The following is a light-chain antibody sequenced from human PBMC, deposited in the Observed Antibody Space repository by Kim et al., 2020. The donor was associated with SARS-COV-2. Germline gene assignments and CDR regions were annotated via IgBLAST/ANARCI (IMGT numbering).Light chain of an antibody. CDR1: SGNIASNF. J-gene: IGLJ2*01. V-gene: IGLV6-57*04. CDR2: EDD. Sequence: NFMLTQPQSLSESPGKTITISCTRTSGNIASNFVQWYQQRPGRAPTTVIYEDDQRPLGVPDRFSASIDASSNSASLTISGLQTEDEATYYCQSYDTINQVFGGGTQLTVL. CDR3: QSYDTINQV.